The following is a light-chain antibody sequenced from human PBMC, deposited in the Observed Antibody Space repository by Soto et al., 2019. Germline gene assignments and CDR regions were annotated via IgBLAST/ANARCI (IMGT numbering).Light chain of an antibody. CDR2: GNS. J-gene: IGLJ3*02. CDR3: QSYDSSLSGWV. Sequence: QSVLTQPPSVSGAPGQRVTISCTGSSSNIGAGYDVHWYQQLPGTAPKLLIYGNSNRPSGVPDRFSGCKSGTSASLAITGLQDEDEADYYCQSYDSSLSGWVFGGGTKLTVL. CDR1: SSNIGAGYD. V-gene: IGLV1-40*01.